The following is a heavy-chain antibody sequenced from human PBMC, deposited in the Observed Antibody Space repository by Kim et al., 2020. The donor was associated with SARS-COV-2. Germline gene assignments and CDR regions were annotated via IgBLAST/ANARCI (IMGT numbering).Heavy chain of an antibody. Sequence: ANYARKFQGRVTITADESTSTAYMELSSLRSEDTAVYYCVRGSSSGWYSYWGQGTLVTVSS. D-gene: IGHD6-19*01. CDR2: A. V-gene: IGHV1-69*01. CDR3: VRGSSSGWYSY. J-gene: IGHJ4*02.